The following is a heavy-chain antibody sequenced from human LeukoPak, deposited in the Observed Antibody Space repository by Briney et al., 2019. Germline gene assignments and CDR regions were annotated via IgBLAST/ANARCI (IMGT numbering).Heavy chain of an antibody. Sequence: ASVKVSCKASGGTFISYAISWVRQAPGQGLEWMGGIIPIFGTANYAQKFQGRVTITADGSTSTAYMELSSLRSEDTAVYYCATQLGELLGLDAFDIWGQGTMVTVSS. V-gene: IGHV1-69*01. CDR2: IIPIFGTA. CDR3: ATQLGELLGLDAFDI. CDR1: GGTFISYA. D-gene: IGHD1-26*01. J-gene: IGHJ3*02.